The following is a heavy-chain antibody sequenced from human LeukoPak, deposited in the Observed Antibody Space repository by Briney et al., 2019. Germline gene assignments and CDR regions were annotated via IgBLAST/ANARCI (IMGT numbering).Heavy chain of an antibody. J-gene: IGHJ4*02. D-gene: IGHD4-17*01. CDR3: ARDYYGDYYFDY. CDR1: GFTFISYS. V-gene: IGHV3-48*02. Sequence: GGSLRLSCAASGFTFISYSMNWVRQAPGKGLEWVSYISSSSSTIYYADSVKGRFTTSRDNAKNSLYLQMNSLRDEDTAVYYCARDYYGDYYFDYWGQGTLVTVSS. CDR2: ISSSSSTI.